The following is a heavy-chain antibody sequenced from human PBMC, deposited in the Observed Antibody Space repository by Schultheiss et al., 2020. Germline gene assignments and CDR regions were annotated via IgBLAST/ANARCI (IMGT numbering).Heavy chain of an antibody. V-gene: IGHV4-59*12. CDR2: IYYSGST. CDR1: GGSFSGYY. CDR3: ARDALGFEVQGVIGY. J-gene: IGHJ4*02. D-gene: IGHD3-10*01. Sequence: SETLSLTCAVYGGSFSGYYWSWIRQHPGKGLEWIGYIYYSGSTNYNPSLKSRVTISVDTSKNQFSLKLSSVTAADTVVYYCARDALGFEVQGVIGYWGQGTLVTVSS.